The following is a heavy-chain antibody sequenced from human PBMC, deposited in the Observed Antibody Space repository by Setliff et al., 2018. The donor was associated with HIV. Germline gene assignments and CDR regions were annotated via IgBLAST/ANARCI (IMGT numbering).Heavy chain of an antibody. V-gene: IGHV3-7*03. D-gene: IGHD6-6*01. J-gene: IGHJ4*02. CDR3: ARGHYSSSSG. CDR2: IKQDGSEK. CDR1: GFIFSNYW. Sequence: GGSLRLSCVDSGFIFSNYWMSWVRQAPGKGLEWVANIKQDGSEKYYVDSVKGRFTISRDNAKNSLYLQMNSLRAEDTAVYYCARGHYSSSSGWGQGALVTVSS.